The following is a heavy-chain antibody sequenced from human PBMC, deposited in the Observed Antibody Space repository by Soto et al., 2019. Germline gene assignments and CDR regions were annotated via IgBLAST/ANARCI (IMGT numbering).Heavy chain of an antibody. CDR3: VQATYYDFWSGYPPLNH. CDR2: IYWHDDK. D-gene: IGHD3-3*01. Sequence: SGPTLVNPTQTLTLSCTFSGFSLSTSGVGVGWIRQPPGRALEWLALIYWHDDKRYSPSLKSRLTITKDTSKNQVVLTMTNMDPVDTGTYYCVQATYYDFWSGYPPLNHWGQGTLVTVSS. CDR1: GFSLSTSGVG. J-gene: IGHJ4*02. V-gene: IGHV2-5*04.